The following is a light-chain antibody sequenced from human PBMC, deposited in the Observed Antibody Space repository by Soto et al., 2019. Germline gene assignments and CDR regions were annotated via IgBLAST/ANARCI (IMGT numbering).Light chain of an antibody. J-gene: IGLJ1*01. CDR3: SSYTNSNPPYV. V-gene: IGLV2-14*01. CDR2: DVN. Sequence: QSVLTQPASVSGSPGQSITISCTGTSSDVGGYNYVSWYQQHPGKAPKLMIYDVNDRPSGVSNRFSGSKSGNTASLTISGLQAEDEADYHCSSYTNSNPPYVFGTGSKVTVL. CDR1: SSDVGGYNY.